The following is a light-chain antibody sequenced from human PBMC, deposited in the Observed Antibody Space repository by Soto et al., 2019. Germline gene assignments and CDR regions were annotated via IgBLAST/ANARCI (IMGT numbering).Light chain of an antibody. CDR2: NNN. J-gene: IGLJ3*02. Sequence: QSVLTQPPSASGTPGQRVTISCSGSNFNIGSHTVNWYQQLPGTAPKLLMHNNNQRPSGVPDRFSGSKSGTSASLAISGLQSEDEADYSCSVWDDSLKDWVFGGGTKLTVL. CDR1: NFNIGSHT. CDR3: SVWDDSLKDWV. V-gene: IGLV1-44*01.